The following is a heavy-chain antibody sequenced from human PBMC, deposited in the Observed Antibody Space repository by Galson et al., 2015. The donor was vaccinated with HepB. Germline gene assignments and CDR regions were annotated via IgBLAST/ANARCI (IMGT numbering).Heavy chain of an antibody. V-gene: IGHV3-30*18. CDR3: AKERSSISGVILVADSGMDV. CDR1: GFTFRNFA. J-gene: IGHJ6*02. Sequence: SLRLSCAASGFTFRNFAINWVRQTPAKGLEWVAIVSRDGNDKFYPDSVKGRFTISRDNSNNTVFLYMNNLRPEDTAVYYCAKERSSISGVILVADSGMDVWGQGTTVTGSS. D-gene: IGHD3-3*01. CDR2: VSRDGNDK.